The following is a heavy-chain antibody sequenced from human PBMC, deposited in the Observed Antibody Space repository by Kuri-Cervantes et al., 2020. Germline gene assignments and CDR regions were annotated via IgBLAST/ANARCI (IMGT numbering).Heavy chain of an antibody. Sequence: SQTLSLTCAVYGGSFSGYYWSWIRQSPGKGLEWIGYISYSGYTNYNPSLKSRLAISIDTSKNQFSLRLSSVTAADTAVYYCANFLLRGTSTYFASWGQGTLVTVSS. CDR2: ISYSGYT. D-gene: IGHD2-2*01. CDR3: ANFLLRGTSTYFAS. CDR1: GGSFSGYY. J-gene: IGHJ4*02. V-gene: IGHV4-59*01.